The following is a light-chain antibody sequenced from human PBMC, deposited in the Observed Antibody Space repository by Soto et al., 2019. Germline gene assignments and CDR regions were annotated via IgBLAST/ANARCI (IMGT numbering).Light chain of an antibody. Sequence: EIVLTQSPATLSLSPGERATLSCRASQSVSSYLAWYQQKLGQAPRLLIYDASNRATGIPARFSCSGAGTDFSLTISSLEPEDFAVYYCQQRTNWPPKYTFGQGTKLEIK. CDR1: QSVSSY. V-gene: IGKV3-11*01. J-gene: IGKJ2*01. CDR2: DAS. CDR3: QQRTNWPPKYT.